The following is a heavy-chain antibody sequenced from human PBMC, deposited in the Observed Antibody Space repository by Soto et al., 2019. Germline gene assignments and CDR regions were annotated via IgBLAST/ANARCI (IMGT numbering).Heavy chain of an antibody. J-gene: IGHJ6*02. CDR3: AMVDNYVTPIPQDV. V-gene: IGHV1-18*01. CDR2: ISPYSGNT. Sequence: QVQLVQSGDEVRKPGSSVKVSCKASGYIFVNYGIAWVRQAPGQGLEWMGWISPYSGNTHYASKVQGRLTMTTDTSKSTVYMDLGSLPAADTAVYYCAMVDNYVTPIPQDVWGQVTTVTVSS. CDR1: GYIFVNYG. D-gene: IGHD3-16*01.